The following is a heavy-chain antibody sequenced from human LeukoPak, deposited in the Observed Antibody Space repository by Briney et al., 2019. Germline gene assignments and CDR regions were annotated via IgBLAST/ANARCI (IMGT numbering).Heavy chain of an antibody. Sequence: SETLSLTCTVSGGSISSYYWSWIRQPPGKGLEWIGYIYYSGSTNYNPSLKSRVTISVETSKNQFSLKLSSVTAADTAVYSCARARHYCSSTRCYPIGWFDPWGQGTMVTVSS. CDR2: IYYSGST. J-gene: IGHJ5*02. CDR1: GGSISSYY. D-gene: IGHD2-2*01. V-gene: IGHV4-59*01. CDR3: ARARHYCSSTRCYPIGWFDP.